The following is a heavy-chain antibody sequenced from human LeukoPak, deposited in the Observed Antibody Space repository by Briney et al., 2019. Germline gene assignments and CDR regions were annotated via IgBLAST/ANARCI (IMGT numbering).Heavy chain of an antibody. V-gene: IGHV3-30*04. CDR3: AKDTHYYDSSGYYVFDY. CDR1: GFTFSSYA. Sequence: GGSLRLSCAASGFTFSSYAMHWVRQAPGKGLEWVAIVSYDGSNEHYADSVKGRFTISRDNSKNTLYLQMNSLRAEDTAVYYCAKDTHYYDSSGYYVFDYWGQGTLVTVSS. D-gene: IGHD3-22*01. J-gene: IGHJ4*02. CDR2: VSYDGSNE.